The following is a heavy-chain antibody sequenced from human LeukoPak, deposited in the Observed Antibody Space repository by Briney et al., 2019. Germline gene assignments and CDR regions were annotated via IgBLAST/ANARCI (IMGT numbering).Heavy chain of an antibody. D-gene: IGHD3-3*01. CDR2: INAGNGNT. Sequence: PWASVKVSCKASGYTFTSYAMHWVRQAPGQGLEWMGWINAGNGNTKYSQRFQGRVTITRDTSANTAYMELSSLRSEDTAVYYCARGPIRIFGVVTPLQFDYWGQGSLVTVSS. V-gene: IGHV1-3*01. CDR1: GYTFTSYA. CDR3: ARGPIRIFGVVTPLQFDY. J-gene: IGHJ4*02.